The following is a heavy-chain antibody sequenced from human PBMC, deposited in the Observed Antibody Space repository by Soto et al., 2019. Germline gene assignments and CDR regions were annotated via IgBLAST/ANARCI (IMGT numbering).Heavy chain of an antibody. V-gene: IGHV4-39*01. CDR3: ASPSGTTVATRDWYFDL. J-gene: IGHJ2*01. D-gene: IGHD4-17*01. Sequence: QLQLQESGPGLVKPSETLSLTCTVSGGSISSSTYYWGWIRQPPGKGLEWIGSIYYSGSTYYNPSLKSRVTISVDTSKTQFSLKLSSVTAADTALYYCASPSGTTVATRDWYFDLWGRGTLVTVSS. CDR2: IYYSGST. CDR1: GGSISSSTYY.